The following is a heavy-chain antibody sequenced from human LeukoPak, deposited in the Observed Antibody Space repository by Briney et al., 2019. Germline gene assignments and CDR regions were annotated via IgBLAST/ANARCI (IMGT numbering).Heavy chain of an antibody. CDR1: GFTFSSYA. CDR3: AKKGTVAVAGTNDY. D-gene: IGHD6-19*01. CDR2: FSGSGGST. Sequence: GGSLRLSCAASGFTFSSYAMSWVRQAPGKGLEWVSAFSGSGGSTYYADSVKGRFTISRDDSKNTLYLQMNSLRAEDTAVYYCAKKGTVAVAGTNDYWGQGTLVTVSS. J-gene: IGHJ4*02. V-gene: IGHV3-23*01.